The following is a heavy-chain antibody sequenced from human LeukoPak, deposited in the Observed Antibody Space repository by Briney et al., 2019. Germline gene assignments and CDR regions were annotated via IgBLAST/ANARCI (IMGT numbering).Heavy chain of an antibody. J-gene: IGHJ4*02. CDR1: GGSISSSSYY. Sequence: SETLSLTCTVPGGSISSSSYYWGWIRQPPGKGLEWIGSIYYSGSTYYNPSLKSRVTLSVDTSKNQLLLNLRSVTAADTAMYYCAREFNGSPDYLGQGTLVTVSS. V-gene: IGHV4-39*02. CDR3: AREFNGSPDY. D-gene: IGHD6-25*01. CDR2: IYYSGST.